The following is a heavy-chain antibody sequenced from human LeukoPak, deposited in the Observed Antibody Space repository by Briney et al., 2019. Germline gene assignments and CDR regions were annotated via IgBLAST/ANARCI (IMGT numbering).Heavy chain of an antibody. CDR3: AGGDRAMKQDAFDI. J-gene: IGHJ3*02. Sequence: GGSLRLSCAASGFTFSDYHMNWIRRAPGKGLEWVSYISSSGFTIYFADSVKGRFTISRDNAKNSLYLQMNSLRAEDTAVYYCAGGDRAMKQDAFDIWGQGTMVTVSS. CDR2: ISSSGFTI. V-gene: IGHV3-11*01. D-gene: IGHD5-18*01. CDR1: GFTFSDYH.